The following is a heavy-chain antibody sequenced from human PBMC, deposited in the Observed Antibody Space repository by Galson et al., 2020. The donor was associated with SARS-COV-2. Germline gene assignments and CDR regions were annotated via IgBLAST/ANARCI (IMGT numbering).Heavy chain of an antibody. CDR3: ARFDRWALDAFDI. J-gene: IGHJ3*02. Sequence: ASVKVSCKASGYTFIDNDINWVRQAPGQGLEWMAWMNPNSGNLGFAQKFQGRVSMTGDTSTSTAYMELSSLRSDDTAVYYCARFDRWALDAFDIWGQGTMVTVSS. D-gene: IGHD3-16*02. CDR1: GYTFIDND. CDR2: MNPNSGNL. V-gene: IGHV1-8*01.